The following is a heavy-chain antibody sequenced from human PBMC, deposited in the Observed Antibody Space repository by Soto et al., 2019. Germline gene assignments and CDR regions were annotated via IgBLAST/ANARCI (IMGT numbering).Heavy chain of an antibody. J-gene: IGHJ6*02. CDR2: IYYSGST. D-gene: IGHD6-13*01. V-gene: IGHV4-59*01. CDR3: ARGQQLVRDYYYGMDV. Sequence: SESLSLTGTVSVCSCSSYYWSWMRQPPGKGLEWIGYIYYSGSTNYNPSLKSRVTISVDTSKNQFSLKLSSVTAADTAVYYCARGQQLVRDYYYGMDVWGQGTTVTVSS. CDR1: VCSCSSYY.